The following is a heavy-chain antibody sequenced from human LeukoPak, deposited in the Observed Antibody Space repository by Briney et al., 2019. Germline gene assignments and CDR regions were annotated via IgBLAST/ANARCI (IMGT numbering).Heavy chain of an antibody. Sequence: KPSETLSLTCAVSGYSISSDYYWGWIPQPPGRGLEWIASIYRSGRTYYNPSLKSRVTISLDTSKNQFSLKVNSVTAADTAVYFCARDRGGGSSPIDYWGQGTLVTVSS. CDR3: ARDRGGGSSPIDY. CDR1: GYSISSDYY. D-gene: IGHD6-6*01. J-gene: IGHJ4*02. CDR2: IYRSGRT. V-gene: IGHV4-38-2*02.